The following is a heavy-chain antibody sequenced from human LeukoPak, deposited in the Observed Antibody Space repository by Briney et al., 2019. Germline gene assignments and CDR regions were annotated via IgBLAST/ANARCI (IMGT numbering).Heavy chain of an antibody. CDR2: LSGSGAGT. Sequence: GGSLRLSCAASGFTFSDYALGWVRQAPGRGLEWVATLSGSGAGTYYSDSVQGRFTISRDNSKRTLFLQMNSLRAEDTAVYYCASLSLRWPDYWGQGTLVTVSS. D-gene: IGHD4-23*01. CDR3: ASLSLRWPDY. CDR1: GFTFSDYA. J-gene: IGHJ4*02. V-gene: IGHV3-23*01.